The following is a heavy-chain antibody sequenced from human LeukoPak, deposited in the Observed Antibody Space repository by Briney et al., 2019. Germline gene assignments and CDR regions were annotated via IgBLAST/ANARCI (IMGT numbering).Heavy chain of an antibody. V-gene: IGHV3-66*01. J-gene: IGHJ4*02. CDR2: IYSGGST. CDR1: GFTVSSNY. CDR3: ARELYSSGWYVDY. D-gene: IGHD6-19*01. Sequence: PGGSLRLSCAASGFTVSSNYMSWVRQAPGKGLEWVSVIYSGGSTYYADSVKGRFTNSRDNSKNTLYLQMNSLRAEDTAVYYCARELYSSGWYVDYWGQGTLVTVSS.